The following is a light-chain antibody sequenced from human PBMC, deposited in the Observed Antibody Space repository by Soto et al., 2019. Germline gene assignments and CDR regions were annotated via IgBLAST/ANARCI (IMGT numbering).Light chain of an antibody. J-gene: IGLJ1*01. CDR2: DND. V-gene: IGLV1-51*01. CDR1: SSNIGDNY. Sequence: QSVLTQPPSVSAAPGQQVTISCSGSSSNIGDNYVSWYQHLPGTAPKLVVYDNDRRPSGIPGRFSGPKSGTSATLVITGLQTGDEADYYCGTWDDRLDGNYVFGTGTKVTVL. CDR3: GTWDDRLDGNYV.